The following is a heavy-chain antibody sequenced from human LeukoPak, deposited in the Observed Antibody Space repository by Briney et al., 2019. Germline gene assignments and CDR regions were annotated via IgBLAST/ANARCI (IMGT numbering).Heavy chain of an antibody. V-gene: IGHV3-23*01. CDR1: GFTFSSYA. CDR2: ISGSGGST. D-gene: IGHD2-15*01. J-gene: IGHJ4*02. CDR3: APTPVSSSFYFDY. Sequence: PGGSLRLSCAASGFTFSSYAMSWVRQAPGKGLEWVSAISGSGGSTYYADSVKGRFIISRVNSKNTLYLQMNSLRAEDTAVYYCAPTPVSSSFYFDYWGQGTLVTVSS.